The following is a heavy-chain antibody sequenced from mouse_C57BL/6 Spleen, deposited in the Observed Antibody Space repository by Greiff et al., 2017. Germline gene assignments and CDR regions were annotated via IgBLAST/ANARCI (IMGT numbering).Heavy chain of an antibody. CDR3: TRERDYGSSSFDY. CDR1: GYTFTDYE. D-gene: IGHD1-1*01. CDR2: IDPETGGT. V-gene: IGHV1-15*01. J-gene: IGHJ2*01. Sequence: VQLQQSGAELVRPGASVTLSCKASGYTFTDYEMHWVKQTPVHGLEWIGAIDPETGGTAYNQKFKGKAILTADKSSSTAYMELRSLTSEDSAVYYCTRERDYGSSSFDYWGQGTTLTGSS.